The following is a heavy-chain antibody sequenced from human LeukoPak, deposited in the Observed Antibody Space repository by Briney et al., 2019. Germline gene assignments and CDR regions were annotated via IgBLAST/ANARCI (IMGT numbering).Heavy chain of an antibody. D-gene: IGHD7-27*01. V-gene: IGHV3-53*01. Sequence: GSLRLSCAASGFTVSTNRMSWVRQAPGKGLEWVSVIYSGGDIYYADSVKGRFTISRDNSKNTLYLQIHSLRAEDTAVYYCARLLWGTWYFDLWGRGTLVTVSS. CDR2: IYSGGDI. CDR1: GFTVSTNR. CDR3: ARLLWGTWYFDL. J-gene: IGHJ2*01.